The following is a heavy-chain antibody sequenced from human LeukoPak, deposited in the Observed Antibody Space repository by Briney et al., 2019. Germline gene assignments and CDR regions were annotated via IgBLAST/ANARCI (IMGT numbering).Heavy chain of an antibody. V-gene: IGHV3-49*04. Sequence: GGSLRLSCTASGFNLGDYAMTWVRQAPGKGLEWVGFIRSKGYGDTTEYAASVKGRFTISRDDSKSSAHLQMDSLKIEDTAVYYCTRSSSGGYHFYYYMDVWGKGTTVTVSS. CDR3: TRSSSGGYHFYYYMDV. D-gene: IGHD3-22*01. CDR1: GFNLGDYA. J-gene: IGHJ6*03. CDR2: IRSKGYGDTT.